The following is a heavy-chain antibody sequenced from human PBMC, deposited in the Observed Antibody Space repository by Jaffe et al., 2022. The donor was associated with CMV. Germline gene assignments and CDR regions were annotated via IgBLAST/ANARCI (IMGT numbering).Heavy chain of an antibody. V-gene: IGHV4-34*01. D-gene: IGHD6-6*01. Sequence: QVQLQQWGAGLLKPSETLSLTCAVYGGSFSGYYWSWIRQPPGKGLEWIGEINHSGSTNYNPSLKSRVTISVDTSKNQFSLKLSSVTAADTAVYYCARGPGYSRAARPLKFDYWGQGTLVTVSS. J-gene: IGHJ4*02. CDR3: ARGPGYSRAARPLKFDY. CDR1: GGSFSGYY. CDR2: INHSGST.